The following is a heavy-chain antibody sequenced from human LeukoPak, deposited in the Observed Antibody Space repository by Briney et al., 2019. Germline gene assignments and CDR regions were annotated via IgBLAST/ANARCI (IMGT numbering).Heavy chain of an antibody. J-gene: IGHJ4*02. CDR1: GYTFTGYY. V-gene: IGHV1-2*06. CDR3: ARDGSGNYYYVDY. CDR2: INPNSGGT. D-gene: IGHD3-10*01. Sequence: ASVKVSCKASGYTFTGYYIHWVRQAPGQGLEWMGRINPNSGGTNYAQKFQGRVTMTRDTSISTAYMELSRLRSDDTAVYYCARDGSGNYYYVDYWGQGTLVTVSS.